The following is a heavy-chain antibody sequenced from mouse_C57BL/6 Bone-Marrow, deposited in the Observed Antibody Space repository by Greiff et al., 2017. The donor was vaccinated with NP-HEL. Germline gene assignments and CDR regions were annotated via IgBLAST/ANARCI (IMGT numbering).Heavy chain of an antibody. CDR2: IYPGSGST. J-gene: IGHJ4*01. CDR3: ARELTTRAYYAMDY. Sequence: VQLQQPGAELVKPGASVKMSCKASGYTFTSYWITWVKQRPGQGLEWIGDIYPGSGSTNYNEKFKSKATLTVDTSSSTAYMQLSSLTSEDSAVYYCARELTTRAYYAMDYWGQGTSVTVSS. V-gene: IGHV1-55*01. CDR1: GYTFTSYW. D-gene: IGHD2-13*01.